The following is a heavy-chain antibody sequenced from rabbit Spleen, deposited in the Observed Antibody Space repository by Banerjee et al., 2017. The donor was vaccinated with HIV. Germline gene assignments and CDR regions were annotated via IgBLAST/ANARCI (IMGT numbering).Heavy chain of an antibody. J-gene: IGHJ4*01. D-gene: IGHD6-1*01. CDR3: ARDGASGNGVAWDL. V-gene: IGHV1S40*01. CDR2: ILSGSGGIT. CDR1: GFTFNNYW. Sequence: QSLEESGGDLVKPGASLTLTCTASGFTFNNYWICWVRQAPGKGLEWIACILSGSGGITWYASWVNGRFTISKTSSTTVTLQMTSLTAADTATYFCARDGASGNGVAWDLWGPGTLVTVS.